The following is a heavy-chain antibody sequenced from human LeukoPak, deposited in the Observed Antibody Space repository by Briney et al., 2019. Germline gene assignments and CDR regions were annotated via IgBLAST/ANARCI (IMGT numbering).Heavy chain of an antibody. D-gene: IGHD6-13*01. Sequence: SETLSLTCTVSGYSISSGYYWGWIRQPPGKGLEWIGSVYHGGSSYYNPSLKSRVTISLDASKNQFSLKMTSVTAADTAVYYCVCPDSSSRWGTHWGQGTLVTVSS. CDR1: GYSISSGYY. J-gene: IGHJ4*02. CDR2: VYHGGSS. CDR3: VCPDSSSRWGTH. V-gene: IGHV4-38-2*02.